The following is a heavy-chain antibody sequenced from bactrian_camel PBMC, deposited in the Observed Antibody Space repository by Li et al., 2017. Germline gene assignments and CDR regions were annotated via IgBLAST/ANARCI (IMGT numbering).Heavy chain of an antibody. CDR3: AANQPPCGGDWFRLAGPGGY. J-gene: IGHJ6*01. CDR2: MDSDGSS. Sequence: HVQLVESGGGSVQAGGSLRLSCAASGYNYNPYCMGWFRQAPGKEREGIAAMDSDGSSSYKDSVRGRFTISKDNAGSTLYLQMNDLRPEDTAMYFCAANQPPCGGDWFRLAGPGGYWGQGTQVTVS. V-gene: IGHV3S53*01. CDR1: GYNYNPYC. D-gene: IGHD7*01.